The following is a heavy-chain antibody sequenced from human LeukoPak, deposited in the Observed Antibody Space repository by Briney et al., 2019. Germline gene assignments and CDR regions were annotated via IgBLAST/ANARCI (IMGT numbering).Heavy chain of an antibody. CDR1: GYTFTSYY. CDR2: ISPSGGST. CDR3: ARQYIPTGMDV. J-gene: IGHJ6*02. Sequence: GASVKVSCKASGYTFTSYYMHWVRQAPGQGLEWMGIISPSGGSTSYAQKFQGRVTMTRDTSTSTVYMELSSLRSEDTAVYYCARQYIPTGMDVWGQGTTVTISS. D-gene: IGHD6-6*01. V-gene: IGHV1-46*01.